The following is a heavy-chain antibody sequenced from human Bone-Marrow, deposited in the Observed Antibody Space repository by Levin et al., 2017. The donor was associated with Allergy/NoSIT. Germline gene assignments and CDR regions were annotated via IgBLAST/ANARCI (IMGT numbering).Heavy chain of an antibody. D-gene: IGHD5-18*01. CDR2: IYYSGST. J-gene: IGHJ4*02. CDR1: GGSISSSSYY. Sequence: GSLRLSCTVSGGSISSSSYYWGWIRQPPGKGLEWIGSIYYSGSTYYNPSLKSRVTISVDTSKNQFSLKLSSVTAADTAVYYCAASGYSYGYSGGPFDYWGQGTLVTVSS. V-gene: IGHV4-39*07. CDR3: AASGYSYGYSGGPFDY.